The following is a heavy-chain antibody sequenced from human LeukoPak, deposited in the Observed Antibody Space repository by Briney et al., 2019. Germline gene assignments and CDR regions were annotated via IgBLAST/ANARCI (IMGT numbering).Heavy chain of an antibody. CDR1: GYSISSGYY. CDR3: ARLDYGDLIDH. V-gene: IGHV4-38-2*01. J-gene: IGHJ4*02. Sequence: SEILSLTCVVSGYSISSGYYWGWIRQPPEKGLEWIGSIYYSGSTYYNPSLKSRVTISVDTSKNQFSLKLSSVTAADTAVYYCARLDYGDLIDHWGQGTLVTVSS. CDR2: IYYSGST. D-gene: IGHD4-17*01.